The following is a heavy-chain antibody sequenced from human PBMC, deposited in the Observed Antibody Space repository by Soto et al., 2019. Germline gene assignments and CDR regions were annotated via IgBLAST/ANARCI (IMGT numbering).Heavy chain of an antibody. V-gene: IGHV1-3*01. D-gene: IGHD6-6*01. CDR1: GYTFTTYV. J-gene: IGHJ4*02. CDR3: AREYHSSSSWFDY. CDR2: INPISGNA. Sequence: ASVKVSCKASGYTFTTYVIHWVRQAPGQRLEWMGGINPISGNANYSQKFQGRVTITADKSTSTAYMELSSLRSEDTAVYYCAREYHSSSSWFDYWGQGTLVTVSS.